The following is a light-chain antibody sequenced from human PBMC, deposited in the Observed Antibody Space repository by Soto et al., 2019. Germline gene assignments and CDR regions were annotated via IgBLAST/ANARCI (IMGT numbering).Light chain of an antibody. CDR2: EAS. V-gene: IGKV1-33*01. CDR3: QHYDNLHRYT. CDR1: QDISNS. J-gene: IGKJ2*01. Sequence: DIQMTQSPSFLSTSVGERVTITCQASQDISNSLNWYQQKPGKAPNLLIYEASKLQTGVPSRFSGGGSGTHFTFTISNLQTEDIATYYCQHYDNLHRYTFGLGTKVDIK.